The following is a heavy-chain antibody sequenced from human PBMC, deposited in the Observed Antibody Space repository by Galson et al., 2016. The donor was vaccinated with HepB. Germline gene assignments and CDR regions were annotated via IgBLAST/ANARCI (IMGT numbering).Heavy chain of an antibody. D-gene: IGHD2-2*02. CDR1: GSNFITYW. CDR2: IDPSDSYA. J-gene: IGHJ3*02. V-gene: IGHV5-10-1*01. CDR3: ARPNTFGGLDI. Sequence: QSGADVKKPGESLRISCKVSGSNFITYWINWVRHMPGKGLEWMGRIDPSDSYATYGPSFQGHVTFSVDKSTSTVFLQWNSLRGSEPAIYFCARPNTFGGLDIWGRGTMVTVSS.